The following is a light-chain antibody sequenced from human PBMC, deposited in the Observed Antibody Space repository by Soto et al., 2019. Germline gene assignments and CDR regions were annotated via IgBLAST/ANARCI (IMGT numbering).Light chain of an antibody. CDR3: QQYGSSPGWT. J-gene: IGKJ1*01. CDR2: GAS. CDR1: QSVSSSY. V-gene: IGKV3-20*01. Sequence: EIVLTQSPGTLSLYPGERATLSCRASQSVSSSYLAWYQQKPGQAPRLLISGASTRATGIPDRFSGSGSGTDFTLTISRLEPEDFAVYYCQQYGSSPGWTFGQGTKVEIK.